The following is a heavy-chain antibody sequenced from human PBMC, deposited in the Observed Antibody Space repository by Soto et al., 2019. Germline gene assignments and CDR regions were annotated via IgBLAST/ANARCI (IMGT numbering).Heavy chain of an antibody. CDR3: ARGGQWLVHLPSDY. CDR2: INHSGST. J-gene: IGHJ4*02. V-gene: IGHV4-34*01. D-gene: IGHD6-19*01. CDR1: GGSFSGYY. Sequence: SETLSLTCAVYGGSFSGYYWSWIRQPPGKGLEWIGEINHSGSTNYNPSLKSRVTISVDTSKNQFSLKLSSVTAADTAVYYCARGGQWLVHLPSDYWGQGTLVTVSS.